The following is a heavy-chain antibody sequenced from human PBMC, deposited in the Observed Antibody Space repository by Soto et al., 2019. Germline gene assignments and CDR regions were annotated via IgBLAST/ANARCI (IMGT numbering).Heavy chain of an antibody. D-gene: IGHD3-22*01. Sequence: GGSLRLSCAASGFTFSSYAMHWVRQAPGKGLEWVAVISYDGSNKYYADSVKGRFTISRDNSKNTLYLQMNSLRAEDTAVYYCASPHAYDSSGYYYHYYYYGMDVWGQGTTVTVSS. CDR3: ASPHAYDSSGYYYHYYYYGMDV. J-gene: IGHJ6*02. CDR1: GFTFSSYA. V-gene: IGHV3-30-3*01. CDR2: ISYDGSNK.